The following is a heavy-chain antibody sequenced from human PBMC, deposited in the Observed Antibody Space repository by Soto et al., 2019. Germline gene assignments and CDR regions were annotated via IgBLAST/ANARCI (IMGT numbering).Heavy chain of an antibody. J-gene: IGHJ5*02. CDR1: GFTFSSYA. CDR2: ISGSGGST. V-gene: IGHV3-23*01. D-gene: IGHD3-3*01. CDR3: ARQTYYDFWSGPNWFDP. Sequence: EVQLLESGGGLVQPGGSLRLSCAASGFTFSSYAMSWVRQAPGKGLEWVSAISGSGGSTYYADSVKGRFTISRDNSKNTLYLQMNSLRAEDTAVYYCARQTYYDFWSGPNWFDPWGQGTLVTVSS.